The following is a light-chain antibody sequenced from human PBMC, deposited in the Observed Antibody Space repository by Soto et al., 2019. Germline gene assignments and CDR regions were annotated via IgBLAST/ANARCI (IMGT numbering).Light chain of an antibody. CDR1: QSVNNL. Sequence: ETFLTQSPATLSLSPGESATLSCRASQSVNNLLAWYQQKPGQAPRLLIYDATKRATGVPDKFRGSGSGTDFTLTIASLEPEDFAVYYWQQRSDWPPFTFGPGTKVDVK. J-gene: IGKJ3*01. CDR3: QQRSDWPPFT. CDR2: DAT. V-gene: IGKV3-11*01.